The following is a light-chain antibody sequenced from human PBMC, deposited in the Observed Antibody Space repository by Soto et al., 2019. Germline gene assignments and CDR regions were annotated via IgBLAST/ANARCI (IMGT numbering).Light chain of an antibody. J-gene: IGKJ4*01. V-gene: IGKV1-33*01. CDR1: QDITNY. CDR2: DAS. CDR3: QQYDNLPLT. Sequence: DIQMTQAPPSLSASVGDRVTITCQASQDITNYLNWYQQKPGKAPKLLIYDASNLETGVPSRFSGSGSGTDFTFTINSLQPEDTATYYCQQYDNLPLTFGGGTKVEIK.